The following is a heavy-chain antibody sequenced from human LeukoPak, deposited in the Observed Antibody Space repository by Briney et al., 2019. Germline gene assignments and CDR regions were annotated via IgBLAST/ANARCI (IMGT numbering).Heavy chain of an antibody. Sequence: GGSLRLSCTSSGFAFSARAMNWVRQAPGKGLEWVSTISGSGDNTYYADSVKGRFTISRDNSKSTVYLQMNSLRAEDTAVYYCAKFLEQLLGPPFDYWGQGRLVTVSS. CDR3: AKFLEQLLGPPFDY. D-gene: IGHD1-26*01. CDR2: ISGSGDNT. CDR1: GFAFSARA. J-gene: IGHJ4*02. V-gene: IGHV3-23*01.